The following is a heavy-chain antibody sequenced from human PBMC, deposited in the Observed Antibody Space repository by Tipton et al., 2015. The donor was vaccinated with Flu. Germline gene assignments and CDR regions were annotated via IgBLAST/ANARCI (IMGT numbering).Heavy chain of an antibody. Sequence: TLSLTCTVSGGSISSSSYYWGWIRQPPGKGLEWIGSIYHSGSTYYNPSLKSRVTLSVDTSKNQFSLRLSSVTASDTAVYYCARDQVLRFLEWPRGVTQRGAFDIWGQGTMVTVSS. CDR1: GGSISSSSYY. D-gene: IGHD3-3*01. V-gene: IGHV4-39*07. CDR3: ARDQVLRFLEWPRGVTQRGAFDI. J-gene: IGHJ3*02. CDR2: IYHSGST.